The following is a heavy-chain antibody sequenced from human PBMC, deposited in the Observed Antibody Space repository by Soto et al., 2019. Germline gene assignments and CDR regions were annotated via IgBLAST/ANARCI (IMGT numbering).Heavy chain of an antibody. D-gene: IGHD6-13*01. V-gene: IGHV1-8*01. J-gene: IGHJ6*02. CDR3: ARWYSSSWYDYYYGMDV. CDR2: MNPNSGNT. CDR1: RYTFTSYD. Sequence: GASVKVSCKASRYTFTSYDINWVRQAPGQGLEGMGWMNPNSGNTGYAQKFQGRVTMTRNTSISTAYMELSSLRSEDTAVYYCARWYSSSWYDYYYGMDVWGQGTTVTVAS.